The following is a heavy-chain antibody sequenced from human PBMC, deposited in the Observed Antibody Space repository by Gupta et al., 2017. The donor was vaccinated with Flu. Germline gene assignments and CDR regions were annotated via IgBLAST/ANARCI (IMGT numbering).Heavy chain of an antibody. D-gene: IGHD6-19*01. CDR1: GFTFSSYG. J-gene: IGHJ4*02. V-gene: IGHV3-30*18. CDR3: AKWRQWLGGADY. Sequence: QVQLVESGGGVVQSGRSLRLSCAASGFTFSSYGLHRVRQAPGKVLERGAVISYDGSNKYNADSVKGRFTISRDNSKNALYLQMNSLGAEDTAVYYCAKWRQWLGGADYWSQGTLVTVSS. CDR2: ISYDGSNK.